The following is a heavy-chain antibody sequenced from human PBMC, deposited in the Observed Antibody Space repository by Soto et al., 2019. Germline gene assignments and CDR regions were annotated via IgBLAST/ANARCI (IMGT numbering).Heavy chain of an antibody. D-gene: IGHD6-19*01. CDR1: GGSISGSY. CDR3: ARSVAVPGAHIDY. V-gene: IGHV4-59*01. J-gene: IGHJ4*02. CDR2: VYYTGST. Sequence: TSETLSLTCSVAGGSISGSYGSLIRPSPGKGLEWLGYVYYTGSTNYSPSLRSRVSISVDASKNEFSLRLSSVTAADTAVYFCARSVAVPGAHIDYWGQGTQVNVSA.